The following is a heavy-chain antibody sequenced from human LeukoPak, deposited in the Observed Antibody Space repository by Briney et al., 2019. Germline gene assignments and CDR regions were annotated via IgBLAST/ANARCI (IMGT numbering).Heavy chain of an antibody. CDR2: ISSSGSTI. CDR1: GFTFSSYE. V-gene: IGHV3-48*03. CDR3: VDLGITMMGGV. J-gene: IGHJ6*04. Sequence: RPGGSLRLSCAASGFTFSSYEMNWVRQAPGKGLEWVSYISSSGSTIYYADSVKGPFTISRDNAKNSLYLQMNSLRAEDTAVYYCVDLGITMMGGVWGKGTTVTISS. D-gene: IGHD3-22*01.